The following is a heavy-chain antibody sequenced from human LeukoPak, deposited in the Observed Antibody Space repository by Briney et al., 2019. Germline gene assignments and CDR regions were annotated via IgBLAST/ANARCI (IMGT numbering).Heavy chain of an antibody. CDR1: GVTFSSYA. Sequence: GGSLRLSWAASGVTFSSYAVSWVRQAPGKGREWGSAISGSGGSTYYADSVKGRFTIYRDNSKNTLYLQMNSLRAEDTAVYYCAKSMVRGLYDAFDIWGQGTMVTVSS. CDR2: ISGSGGST. CDR3: AKSMVRGLYDAFDI. J-gene: IGHJ3*02. V-gene: IGHV3-23*01. D-gene: IGHD3-10*01.